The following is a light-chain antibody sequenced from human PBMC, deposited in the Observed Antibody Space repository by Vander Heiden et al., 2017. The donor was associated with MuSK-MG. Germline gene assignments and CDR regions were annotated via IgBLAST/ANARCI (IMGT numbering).Light chain of an antibody. Sequence: FVLTQSPATLSLSPGESATLSCRVSRSVDTKLAWYQQRPGQAPRLLIYDASNRATGIPARFTASGSGTDFTLTITSLAPEDSAVYYCQHRDNWPPLAFGGGTKVEIK. CDR3: QHRDNWPPLA. J-gene: IGKJ4*01. CDR2: DAS. V-gene: IGKV3-11*01. CDR1: RSVDTK.